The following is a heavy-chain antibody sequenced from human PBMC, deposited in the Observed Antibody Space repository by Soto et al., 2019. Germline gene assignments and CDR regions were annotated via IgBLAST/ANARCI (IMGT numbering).Heavy chain of an antibody. Sequence: ETLSLTCAVYGGSFSGYYWSWIRQPPGKGLEWIGEINHSGSTNYNPSLKSRVTISVDTSKNQFSLKLSSVTAADTAVYYCAGLINIVVVVAATSGNWFDPWGQGTLVTVSS. D-gene: IGHD2-15*01. CDR2: INHSGST. V-gene: IGHV4-34*01. J-gene: IGHJ5*02. CDR3: AGLINIVVVVAATSGNWFDP. CDR1: GGSFSGYY.